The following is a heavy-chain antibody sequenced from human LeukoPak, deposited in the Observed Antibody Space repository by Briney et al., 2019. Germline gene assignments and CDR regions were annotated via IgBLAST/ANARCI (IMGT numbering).Heavy chain of an antibody. CDR2: IYSSGGT. V-gene: IGHV4-61*02. Sequence: SETLSLTCTVSGGSISSGGYSWNWIRQPAGKGLEWIGRIYSSGGTNYNPSLKSRVTISVDTSKNQFSLNLSSVTSADTAVYHCAREAIAVAGTGWWFDPWGQGTLVTVSS. D-gene: IGHD6-19*01. J-gene: IGHJ5*02. CDR1: GGSISSGGYS. CDR3: AREAIAVAGTGWWFDP.